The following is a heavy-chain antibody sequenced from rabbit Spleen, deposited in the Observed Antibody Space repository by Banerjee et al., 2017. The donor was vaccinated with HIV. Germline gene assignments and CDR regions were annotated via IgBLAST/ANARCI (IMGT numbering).Heavy chain of an antibody. CDR1: GFSFSSSYW. CDR2: IYAGSSGST. CDR3: ARDNGSGDYYAMDL. Sequence: QEQLEESGGDLVKPEGSLTLTCTASGFSFSSSYWICWVRQAPGKGLEWIACIYAGSSGSTYYASWAKGRFTISKTSSTTVTLQMTSLTAADTATYFCARDNGSGDYYAMDLWGPGTLVTVS. V-gene: IGHV1S45*01. D-gene: IGHD1-1*01. J-gene: IGHJ6*01.